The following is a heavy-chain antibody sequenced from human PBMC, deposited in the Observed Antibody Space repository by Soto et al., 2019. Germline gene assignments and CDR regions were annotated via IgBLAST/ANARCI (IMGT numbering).Heavy chain of an antibody. V-gene: IGHV1-2*04. D-gene: IGHD3-22*01. CDR2: INPNSGGT. Sequence: ASVKVSCKASGYTFTGYYMHWVRQAPGQGLEWMGWINPNSGGTNYAQKFQGWVTMTRDTSISTAYMELSRLRSDDTAVYYCARGGYDSSGYYLYYFDYWGQGTLVTVSS. CDR3: ARGGYDSSGYYLYYFDY. J-gene: IGHJ4*02. CDR1: GYTFTGYY.